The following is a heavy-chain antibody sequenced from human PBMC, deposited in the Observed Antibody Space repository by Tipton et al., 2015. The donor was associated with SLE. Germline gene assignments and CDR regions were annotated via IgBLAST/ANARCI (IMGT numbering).Heavy chain of an antibody. CDR1: GGSISSNY. V-gene: IGHV4-59*12. J-gene: IGHJ6*02. CDR3: TRGGFRDPDYYYYGMDV. D-gene: IGHD3-10*01. CDR2: ISYGGGT. Sequence: TLSLTCSVSGGSISSNYWIWIRQPPGKGLEWIGYISYGGGTNYNPSLKSRVTISVDTAKNQFSLRLSSVTAADTAVYYCTRGGFRDPDYYYYGMDVWGQGTTVTVSS.